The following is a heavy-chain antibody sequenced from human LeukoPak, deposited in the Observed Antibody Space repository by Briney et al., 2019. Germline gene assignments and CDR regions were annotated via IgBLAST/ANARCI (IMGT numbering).Heavy chain of an antibody. CDR1: GFTFTSNS. V-gene: IGHV3-23*01. J-gene: IGHJ6*03. D-gene: IGHD6-25*01. CDR2: ISAIDQNT. Sequence: GGSLRLSCAASGFTFTSNSMNWVRQAPGKGLEWVSSISAIDQNTNYADSVKGRFTISRDNSKSTLFLQMNSLRADDTAVYYCAKCGTDSYYYNMDVWGKGTTVTVSS. CDR3: AKCGTDSYYYNMDV.